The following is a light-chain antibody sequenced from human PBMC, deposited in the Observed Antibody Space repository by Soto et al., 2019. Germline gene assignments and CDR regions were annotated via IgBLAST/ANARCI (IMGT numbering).Light chain of an antibody. Sequence: DIPLTQSPSFLSASVGDRVTITCRASQGIGSYLAWYQQEPGKVPTLLIPTASTLQPGVPSRFSGSGSGTEFTLAVSSLQPEDCATYYCQQRHSYPLTFGQGTRLDIK. V-gene: IGKV1-9*01. CDR2: TAS. J-gene: IGKJ5*01. CDR3: QQRHSYPLT. CDR1: QGIGSY.